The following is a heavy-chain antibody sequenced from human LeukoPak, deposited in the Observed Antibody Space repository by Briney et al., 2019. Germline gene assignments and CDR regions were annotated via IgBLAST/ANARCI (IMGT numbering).Heavy chain of an antibody. CDR2: IYYSGST. D-gene: IGHD5-18*01. Sequence: PSETLSLTCTVSGGSISSGGYYWSWIRQHPGKGLEWFGYIYYSGSTYYNPSLKSRVTISVDTSKNQFSLKLSSVTAADTAVYYCARDGYSYGYMVPYFDYWGQGTLVTVSS. CDR1: GGSISSGGYY. V-gene: IGHV4-31*03. J-gene: IGHJ4*02. CDR3: ARDGYSYGYMVPYFDY.